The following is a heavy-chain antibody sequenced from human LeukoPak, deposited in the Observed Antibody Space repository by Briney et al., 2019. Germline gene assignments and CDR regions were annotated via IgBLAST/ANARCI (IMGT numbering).Heavy chain of an antibody. V-gene: IGHV4-30-4*08. J-gene: IGHJ4*02. CDR2: IYYSGST. CDR3: ARMYYDFWSVPSMFDY. D-gene: IGHD3-3*01. CDR1: GGSISSGDYY. Sequence: PSQTLSLTCTVSGGSISSGDYYWRWVRQPPGRGVEWVGYIYYSGSTYYNPSLKSRVTISVDTSKNQFSLKLSSVTAADTAIYYCARMYYDFWSVPSMFDYWGQGTLVTVSS.